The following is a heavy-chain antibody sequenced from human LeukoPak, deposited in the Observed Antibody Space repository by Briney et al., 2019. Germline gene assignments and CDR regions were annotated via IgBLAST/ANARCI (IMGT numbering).Heavy chain of an antibody. CDR2: IKQDRSET. CDR3: ATDRDIYNSTNYYFWFAY. CDR1: GFSLSTYW. J-gene: IGHJ4*02. V-gene: IGHV3-7*01. D-gene: IGHD3/OR15-3a*01. Sequence: PGCSLTLSCAPSGFSLSTYWMRWVHPAAARGVEGVANIKQDRSETYYVDSMKCQITITRDNAKNSLYLQMNSLRAENTAAYYCATDRDIYNSTNYYFWFAYWGQGTLVTAPS.